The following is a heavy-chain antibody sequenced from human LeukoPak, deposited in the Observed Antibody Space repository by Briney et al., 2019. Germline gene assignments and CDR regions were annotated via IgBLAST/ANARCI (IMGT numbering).Heavy chain of an antibody. J-gene: IGHJ4*02. Sequence: PGRSLRLSCAASGFTFGDHYLAWVRQAPGKGLEWVGLIRNKADSYTTEYAASVKGRFTISRDDTKNSVYMKLNSLKTEDTAVYYCARDRYGGVDYWGQGTLVTVSS. D-gene: IGHD4-23*01. V-gene: IGHV3-72*01. CDR2: IRNKADSYTT. CDR3: ARDRYGGVDY. CDR1: GFTFGDHY.